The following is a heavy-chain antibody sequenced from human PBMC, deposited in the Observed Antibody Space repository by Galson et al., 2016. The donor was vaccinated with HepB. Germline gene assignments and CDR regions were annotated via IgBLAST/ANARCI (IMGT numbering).Heavy chain of an antibody. V-gene: IGHV4-39*01. CDR1: GGSISSSNYY. D-gene: IGHD6-6*01. Sequence: ETLFLTCTVSGGSISSSNYYWGWIRQPPGKGLEWIGSIYYSGSTYYNPSLKSRVTISVDTSKNQFSLRLSSVTAADTAVHYCARLGGWGATMAARRFDPWGQGTLVIVSS. CDR2: IYYSGST. CDR3: ARLGGWGATMAARRFDP. J-gene: IGHJ5*02.